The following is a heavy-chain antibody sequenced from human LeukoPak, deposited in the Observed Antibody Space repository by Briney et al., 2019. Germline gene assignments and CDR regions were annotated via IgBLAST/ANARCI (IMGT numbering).Heavy chain of an antibody. V-gene: IGHV3-21*01. D-gene: IGHD3-22*01. Sequence: GGSLRLSCAASGFTFNSYSMNWVRQAPGKGLEWVSSISSSSSYIQYADSVKGRFTISRDNAKDSLYLQMNSLRAEDTAVYYCATRITTTVDWGQGTLATVSS. J-gene: IGHJ4*02. CDR3: ATRITTTVD. CDR2: ISSSSSYI. CDR1: GFTFNSYS.